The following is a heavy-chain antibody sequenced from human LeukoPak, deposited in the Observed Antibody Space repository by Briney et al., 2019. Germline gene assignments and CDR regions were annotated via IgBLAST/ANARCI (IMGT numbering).Heavy chain of an antibody. CDR2: ISYDGSNK. J-gene: IGHJ3*02. V-gene: IGHV3-30-3*01. CDR1: GFTSSSYA. CDR3: AKDAGYGSGGTCYPGYDAFDI. D-gene: IGHD2-15*01. Sequence: PGGSLRLSCAASGFTSSSYAMHWVRQAPGKGLEWVAVISYDGSNKYYADSVKGRFTISRDNSKYTLYLQMSSLRAEDTDVYYCAKDAGYGSGGTCYPGYDAFDIWGQGTMVTVSS.